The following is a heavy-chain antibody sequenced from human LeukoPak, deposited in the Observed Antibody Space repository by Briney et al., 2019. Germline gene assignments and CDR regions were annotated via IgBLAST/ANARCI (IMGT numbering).Heavy chain of an antibody. Sequence: SVKVSCKASGGTFSSYAINWVRQTPGQGLEWMGGIIPIFGTANYAQKFQGRVTMTADESTSTAYMELSSLRSEDTAVYYCARAYCSSTSCPSIYYFDYWGQGTLVTVSS. CDR3: ARAYCSSTSCPSIYYFDY. CDR1: GGTFSSYA. D-gene: IGHD2-2*01. CDR2: IIPIFGTA. V-gene: IGHV1-69*13. J-gene: IGHJ4*02.